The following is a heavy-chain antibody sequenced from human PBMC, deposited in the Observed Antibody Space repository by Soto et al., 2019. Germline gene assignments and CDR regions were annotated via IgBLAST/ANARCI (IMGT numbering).Heavy chain of an antibody. J-gene: IGHJ4*02. D-gene: IGHD3-3*01. CDR3: ARAQYYDFWSGSPFDY. Sequence: XETLSLTGAVYGGSFSGYYWSWIRQPPGKGLEWIGEINHSGSTNYNPSLKSRVTISVDTSKNQFSLKLSSVTAADTAVYYCARAQYYDFWSGSPFDYWGQGTLVTVSS. V-gene: IGHV4-34*01. CDR1: GGSFSGYY. CDR2: INHSGST.